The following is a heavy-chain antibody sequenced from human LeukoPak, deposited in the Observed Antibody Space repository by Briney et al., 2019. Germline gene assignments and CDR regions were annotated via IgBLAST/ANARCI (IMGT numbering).Heavy chain of an antibody. V-gene: IGHV1-3*01. CDR2: INAGNGNT. CDR1: GYTFTSYA. Sequence: ASVKVSCKASGYTFTSYAMHWVRQAPGQRLEWMGWINAGNGNTKYSQKFQGRVTITTDESTSTVYMELSSLRSEDTAVYYCASGSGQLVGANPAHFGIDFDYWGQGTLVTVSS. CDR3: ASGSGQLVGANPAHFGIDFDY. D-gene: IGHD1-26*01. J-gene: IGHJ4*02.